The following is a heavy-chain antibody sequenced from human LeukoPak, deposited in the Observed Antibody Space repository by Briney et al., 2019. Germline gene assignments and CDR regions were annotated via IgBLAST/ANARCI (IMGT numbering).Heavy chain of an antibody. D-gene: IGHD3-16*02. J-gene: IGHJ5*02. Sequence: GGSLRLSCAASGFTVSSNYMSWVRQAPGKGLEWVSVIYSGGSTYYADSVKGRFTISRDNSKNTLYLQMNSLRAEDTAVYYCARDRGYDYVWGSYRYTIPNNWFDPWGQGTLFTVSS. CDR2: IYSGGST. CDR3: ARDRGYDYVWGSYRYTIPNNWFDP. V-gene: IGHV3-53*01. CDR1: GFTVSSNY.